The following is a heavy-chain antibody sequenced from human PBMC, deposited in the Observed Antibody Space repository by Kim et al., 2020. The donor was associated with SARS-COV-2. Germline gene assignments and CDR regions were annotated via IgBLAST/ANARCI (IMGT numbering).Heavy chain of an antibody. V-gene: IGHV4-39*01. J-gene: IGHJ4*02. Sequence: SETLSLTCTVSGGSISSSSYYWGWIRQPPGKGLEWIGSIYYSGSTYYNPSLKSRFTISVDTSKNQFSLKLSSVTAADTAVYYCAKLDYDSSGYYFDFWGQGTLVTVSS. CDR3: AKLDYDSSGYYFDF. D-gene: IGHD3-22*01. CDR2: IYYSGST. CDR1: GGSISSSSYY.